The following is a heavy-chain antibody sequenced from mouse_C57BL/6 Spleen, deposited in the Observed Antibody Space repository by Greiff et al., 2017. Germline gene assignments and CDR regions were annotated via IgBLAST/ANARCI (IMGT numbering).Heavy chain of an antibody. D-gene: IGHD2-5*01. CDR1: GYTFTDYE. Sequence: VQLQQSGAELVRPGASVTLSCKASGYTFTDYEMHWVKQTPVHGLEWIGAIDPETGGTAYNQKFKGKAILTADKSSSTPYMELRSLTSEDSAVYYCTRLGPYSNYGYWGQGTTLTVSS. CDR3: TRLGPYSNYGY. J-gene: IGHJ2*01. CDR2: IDPETGGT. V-gene: IGHV1-15*01.